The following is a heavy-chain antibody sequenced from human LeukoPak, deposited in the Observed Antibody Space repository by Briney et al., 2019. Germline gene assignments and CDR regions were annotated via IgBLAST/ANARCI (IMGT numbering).Heavy chain of an antibody. CDR1: GASTNTGSFF. J-gene: IGHJ3*02. D-gene: IGHD3-10*01. V-gene: IGHV4-61*02. CDR2: IYTTGST. CDR3: ARDSGITKDAFDI. Sequence: SQTLSLTCTVSGASTNTGSFFWTWVGQPAGKRLEWIGRIYTTGSTNYNPSLKSRVNILLDKSKNQFSLKLSSVTAADTAVYYCARDSGITKDAFDIWGQGTVVTVSS.